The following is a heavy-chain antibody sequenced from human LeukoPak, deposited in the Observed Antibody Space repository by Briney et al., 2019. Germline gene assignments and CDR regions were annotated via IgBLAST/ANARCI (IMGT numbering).Heavy chain of an antibody. CDR1: GFPLSSYS. Sequence: GGSLRLSCAASGFPLSSYSMNWVRQAPGEGLEWVSYISSSRTTSYADSVKGRFTISRDNSKNTLYLQMNSLRAEDTAVYYCARTITMIVVVITYYFDYWGQGTLVTVSS. CDR3: ARTITMIVVVITYYFDY. D-gene: IGHD3-22*01. CDR2: ISSSRTT. V-gene: IGHV3-48*01. J-gene: IGHJ4*02.